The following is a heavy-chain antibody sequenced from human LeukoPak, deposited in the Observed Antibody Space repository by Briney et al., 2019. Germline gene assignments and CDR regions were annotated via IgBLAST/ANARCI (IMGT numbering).Heavy chain of an antibody. Sequence: GASVKVSCKASGYTFTSYGISWVRQAPGQGLEWMGWISAYNGNTNYAQKLQGRVTITRDTSASTAYMELSSLRSEDTAVYYCARGLQPFDYWGQGTLVTVSS. CDR1: GYTFTSYG. CDR2: ISAYNGNT. V-gene: IGHV1-18*01. J-gene: IGHJ4*02. CDR3: ARGLQPFDY. D-gene: IGHD5-24*01.